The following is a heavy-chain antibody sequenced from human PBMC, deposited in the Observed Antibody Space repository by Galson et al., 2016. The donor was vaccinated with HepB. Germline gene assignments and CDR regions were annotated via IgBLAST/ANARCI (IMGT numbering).Heavy chain of an antibody. Sequence: SLRLSCAASGFTFSDYYMSWIRQAPGKGLEWVSYISSSGSTIHYADYVKGRFTISRDNAKNSLYLQLNSLRAEDTAVYYCARARGGYCSGGSCHSPFDYWGQGTLVTVSS. V-gene: IGHV3-11*01. CDR1: GFTFSDYY. CDR2: ISSSGSTI. J-gene: IGHJ4*02. D-gene: IGHD2-15*01. CDR3: ARARGGYCSGGSCHSPFDY.